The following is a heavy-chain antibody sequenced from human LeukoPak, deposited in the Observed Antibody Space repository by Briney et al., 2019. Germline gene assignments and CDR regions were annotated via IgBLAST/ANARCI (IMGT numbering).Heavy chain of an antibody. CDR1: GYSFTDYY. CDR2: INPNSGGT. V-gene: IGHV1-2*02. CDR3: ARADRLHGGPYLIGP. J-gene: IGHJ5*02. D-gene: IGHD2-21*01. Sequence: GASVKVSCKTFGYSFTDYYMHWVRQAPGQGLEWMGWINPNSGGTSSAQKFKGRVTMTRDTSISTVYMEVSWLTSDDTAIYYCARADRLHGGPYLIGPWGQGTLVTVSS.